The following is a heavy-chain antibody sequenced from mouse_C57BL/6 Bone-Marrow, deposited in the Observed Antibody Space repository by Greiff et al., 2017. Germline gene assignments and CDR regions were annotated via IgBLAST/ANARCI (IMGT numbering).Heavy chain of an antibody. J-gene: IGHJ2*01. V-gene: IGHV14-3*01. CDR1: GFNIKNTY. CDR3: ARGGSYDSDENY. D-gene: IGHD2-4*01. CDR2: IDPANGNT. Sequence: EVQLVESVAELVRPGASVQLSCPASGFNIKNTYMHWVKQRPEQGLEWIGRIDPANGNTKYAPKFQGTATITADTSSNTAYLQLSILTSEDTAIYSCARGGSYDSDENYWGQGTPLTVSS.